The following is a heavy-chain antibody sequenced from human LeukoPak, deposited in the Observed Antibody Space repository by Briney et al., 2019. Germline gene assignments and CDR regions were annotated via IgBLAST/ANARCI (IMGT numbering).Heavy chain of an antibody. Sequence: PGGSLRLSCAASGFPFNSYDMSWVRQAPGKGLEWVSAIVGDTVTVYTDSVKGRFTISRDNSKNTLYLQMNSLRAEDTAIYYCAKGSAQWEIYDYWGQGTLVTVSS. J-gene: IGHJ4*02. D-gene: IGHD1-26*01. CDR3: AKGSAQWEIYDY. V-gene: IGHV3-23*01. CDR2: IVGDTVT. CDR1: GFPFNSYD.